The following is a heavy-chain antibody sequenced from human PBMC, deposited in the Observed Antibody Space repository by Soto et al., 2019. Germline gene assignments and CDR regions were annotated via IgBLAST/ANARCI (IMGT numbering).Heavy chain of an antibody. J-gene: IGHJ6*02. CDR2: ISQSGTT. Sequence: KTSETLSLTCAVSDASISSDNRWTWVRQPPGEGLEWIREISQSGTTKYNPSLASRVTISADKSKNQFSLRLTSMTAADTAVYYCAKKVPAALRLYYFFGLDVWGQGTTVTVSS. D-gene: IGHD2-15*01. V-gene: IGHV4-4*02. CDR1: DASISSDNR. CDR3: AKKVPAALRLYYFFGLDV.